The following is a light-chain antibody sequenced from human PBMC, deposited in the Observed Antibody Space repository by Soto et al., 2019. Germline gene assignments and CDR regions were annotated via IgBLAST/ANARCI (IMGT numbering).Light chain of an antibody. Sequence: EIVMTQSPATLSVSPGERATLSCRVSQSISSDLAWYQQKPGQAPRLLIYRASTRATGFPARFSGSGSGTEFTLTISSLQSEDFALYYCQQYDNWPWTFGQGTKVEIK. J-gene: IGKJ1*01. V-gene: IGKV3-15*01. CDR1: QSISSD. CDR3: QQYDNWPWT. CDR2: RAS.